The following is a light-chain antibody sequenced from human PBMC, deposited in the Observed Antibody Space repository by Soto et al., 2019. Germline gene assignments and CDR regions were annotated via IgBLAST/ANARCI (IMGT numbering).Light chain of an antibody. Sequence: EIVMTQSPATLSVSPGERVTLSCRASQSVSSNLAWYQQKLGQAPRVLIYGASSRATGIPDRFSGSGSGTDFTLTISRLEPEDFAVYYCQQYGSPTTFGQGTKVDIK. V-gene: IGKV3-20*01. J-gene: IGKJ1*01. CDR3: QQYGSPTT. CDR1: QSVSSN. CDR2: GAS.